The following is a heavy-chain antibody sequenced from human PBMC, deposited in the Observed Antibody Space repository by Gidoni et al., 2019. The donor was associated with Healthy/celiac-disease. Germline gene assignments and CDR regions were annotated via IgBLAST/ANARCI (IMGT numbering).Heavy chain of an antibody. J-gene: IGHJ5*02. Sequence: QLQLQESGPGLVKPSETLSLPCTVSGGSISSSSYYWGWIRQPPGKGLEWIGSIYYSGSTYYNPSLKSRVTISVDTSKNQFSLKLSSVTAADTAVYYCARDPAPRYCSSTSCYVAPWFDPWGQGTLVTVSS. D-gene: IGHD2-2*01. CDR3: ARDPAPRYCSSTSCYVAPWFDP. CDR2: IYYSGST. CDR1: GGSISSSSYY. V-gene: IGHV4-39*07.